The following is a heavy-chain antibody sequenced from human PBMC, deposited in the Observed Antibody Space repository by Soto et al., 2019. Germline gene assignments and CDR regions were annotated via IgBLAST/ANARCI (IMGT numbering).Heavy chain of an antibody. V-gene: IGHV1-3*01. J-gene: IGHJ4*02. CDR2: INAGNGNT. CDR3: ARSPPPYTAMVPVPFDY. Sequence: GASVKVSCKASGYTFTSYAMHWVRQAPGQRLEWMGWINAGNGNTKYSQKFQGRVTITRDTSASTAYMELSSLRSEDTAVYYCARSPPPYTAMVPVPFDYWGQGTLVTVSS. CDR1: GYTFTSYA. D-gene: IGHD5-18*01.